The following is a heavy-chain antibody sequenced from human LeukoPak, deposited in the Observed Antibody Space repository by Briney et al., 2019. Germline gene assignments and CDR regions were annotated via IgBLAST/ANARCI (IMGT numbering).Heavy chain of an antibody. D-gene: IGHD3-22*01. J-gene: IGHJ4*02. V-gene: IGHV4-59*01. CDR3: ARHYYDSSGYWINDF. CDR1: GGSISTYD. Sequence: SETLSLTCTVSGGSISTYDWSWIRQPPGKGLEWIGYISYSGSTNYNPSLKSRVTISVDTSKNQFSLKLSSVTPADTAVYYCARHYYDSSGYWINDFWGQGTLVTVSS. CDR2: ISYSGST.